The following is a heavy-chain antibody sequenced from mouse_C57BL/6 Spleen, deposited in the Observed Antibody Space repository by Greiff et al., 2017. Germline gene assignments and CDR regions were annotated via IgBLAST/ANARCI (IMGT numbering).Heavy chain of an antibody. J-gene: IGHJ4*01. CDR1: GFNIKDYY. CDR2: IDPEDGET. CDR3: AREFGGYYDSYAMDY. Sequence: EVQLQESGAELVKPGASVKLSCTASGFNIKDYYMHWVKQRPEQGLEWIGRIDPEDGETKYAPKFPGKATITADTSSNTAYLQLSSLTSEYTAVYNCAREFGGYYDSYAMDYWGQGTSVTVSS. D-gene: IGHD2-3*01. V-gene: IGHV14-2*01.